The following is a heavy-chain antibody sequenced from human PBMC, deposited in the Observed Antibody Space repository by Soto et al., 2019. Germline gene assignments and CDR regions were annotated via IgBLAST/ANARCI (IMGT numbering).Heavy chain of an antibody. CDR3: ARRPLVRGIIPYYFDY. D-gene: IGHD3-10*01. J-gene: IGHJ4*02. V-gene: IGHV4-39*02. CDR2: VYYSGSA. Sequence: QLQLLESGPGLVKPSETLSLTCTVSGGSVSNNSYYWGWIRQPPGKRLEGIGSVYYSGSAYYNPSLKNRLTISVDTSMNHFSLKLSSVTAADTAIHYCARRPLVRGIIPYYFDYWGQGTLVTVSS. CDR1: GGSVSNNSYY.